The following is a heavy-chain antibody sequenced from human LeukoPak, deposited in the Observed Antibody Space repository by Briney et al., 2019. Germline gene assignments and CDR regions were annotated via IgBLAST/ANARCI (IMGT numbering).Heavy chain of an antibody. V-gene: IGHV3-23*01. D-gene: IGHD6-6*01. CDR2: TGIRGDNT. CDR1: GFAFSNYA. CDR3: AKDLWSSSSDY. J-gene: IGHJ4*02. Sequence: PGGSLRLSCLASGFAFSNYAMSWVRQAPGKGLEWVSGTGIRGDNTYYADSVKGRFTIARDDSRNTLYLQMNSLRAEDTAVYYCAKDLWSSSSDYWGQGTLVTVSS.